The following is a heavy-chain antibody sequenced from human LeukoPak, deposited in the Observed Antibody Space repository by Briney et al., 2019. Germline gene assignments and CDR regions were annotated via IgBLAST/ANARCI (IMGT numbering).Heavy chain of an antibody. D-gene: IGHD3-22*01. CDR3: ARASGGYYDSSGSFDY. CDR2: IHSGDST. V-gene: IGHV3-53*01. J-gene: IGHJ4*02. CDR1: GFTVGSNY. Sequence: GGSLRLSCAASGFTVGSNYMSWVRQAPGKGLEWVSGIHSGDSTYYADSVKGRITISRDNSKNMLYLQMNSLRAEDTAVYHCARASGGYYDSSGSFDYCGQGTLVTVSS.